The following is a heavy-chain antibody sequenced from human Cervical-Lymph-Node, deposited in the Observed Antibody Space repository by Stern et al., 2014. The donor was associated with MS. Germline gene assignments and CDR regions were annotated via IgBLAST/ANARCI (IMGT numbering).Heavy chain of an antibody. Sequence: EVQLVQSGAEVKKPGESLKISCQGSGYTFSDYWIAWVRQKPGKGLEWMGMIYSRDSDTKYTPSFRGQVLISVDKSIRTSYLEWNSLKASDTAMYYCARQGGEIVDPWGQGTLVTVSS. D-gene: IGHD2-15*01. V-gene: IGHV5-51*01. CDR2: IYSRDSDT. J-gene: IGHJ5*02. CDR3: ARQGGEIVDP. CDR1: GYTFSDYW.